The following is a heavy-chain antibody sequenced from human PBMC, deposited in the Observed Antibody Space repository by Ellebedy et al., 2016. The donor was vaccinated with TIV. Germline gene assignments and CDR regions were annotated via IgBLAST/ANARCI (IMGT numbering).Heavy chain of an antibody. Sequence: GGSLRLSCAASGFTFSSYWMNWVRQAPGKGLEWVSYISSSSSTIYYADSVKGRFTISRDNAKNSLYLQMNSLRAEDTAVYYCASLTSDYYYYGMDVWGQGTTVTVSS. V-gene: IGHV3-48*04. CDR2: ISSSSSTI. CDR1: GFTFSSYW. D-gene: IGHD4/OR15-4a*01. CDR3: ASLTSDYYYYGMDV. J-gene: IGHJ6*02.